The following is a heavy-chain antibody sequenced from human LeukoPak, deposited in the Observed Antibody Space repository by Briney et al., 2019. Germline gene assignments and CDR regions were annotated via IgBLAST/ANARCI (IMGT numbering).Heavy chain of an antibody. CDR2: ISYDGSNK. J-gene: IGHJ6*02. CDR3: AKAPRGYCTNGVCPGMDV. CDR1: GFTFSSYG. D-gene: IGHD2-8*01. Sequence: GRSLRLSCAASGFTFSSYGMHWVRQAPGKGLEWVAVISYDGSNKYYADSVKGRFTISRDNSKNTLYLQMNSLRAEDTAVYYCAKAPRGYCTNGVCPGMDVWGQGTTVTVSS. V-gene: IGHV3-30*18.